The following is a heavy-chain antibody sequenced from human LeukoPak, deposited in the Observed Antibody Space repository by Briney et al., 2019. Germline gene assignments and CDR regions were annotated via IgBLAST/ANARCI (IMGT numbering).Heavy chain of an antibody. CDR1: GFTFSNYN. V-gene: IGHV3-21*01. D-gene: IGHD6-13*01. CDR3: ARDWYSSSWYRYYGMDV. J-gene: IGHJ6*02. Sequence: GGSLRLSCAASGFTFSNYNMNWVRQAPGKGLEWVSSISSSSSFIYYADSVQGRFTIARDNAKNAVYLQMNSLTAEDTAVYHCARDWYSSSWYRYYGMDVWGQGTTVTVS. CDR2: ISSSSSFI.